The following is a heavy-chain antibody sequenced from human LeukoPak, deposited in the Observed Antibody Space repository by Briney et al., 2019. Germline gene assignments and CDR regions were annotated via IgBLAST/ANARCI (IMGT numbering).Heavy chain of an antibody. J-gene: IGHJ4*02. Sequence: GGSLRLSCAASGFTFSSYAMSWVRQAPGKGLEWVSTIIRSGVGTYYADSVKGRFTISRDNSKNTLYLQMDSLKAEDTAVYYCAKEDGYSYGIDCWGQGTVVTVSS. D-gene: IGHD5-18*01. CDR3: AKEDGYSYGIDC. CDR2: IIRSGVGT. V-gene: IGHV3-23*01. CDR1: GFTFSSYA.